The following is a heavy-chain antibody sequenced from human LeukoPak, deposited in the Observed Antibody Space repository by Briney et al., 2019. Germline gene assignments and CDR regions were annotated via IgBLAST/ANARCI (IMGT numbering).Heavy chain of an antibody. CDR2: IRGGGANP. J-gene: IGHJ3*02. Sequence: GGSLRLSCAASGFTFSNFAMNWVRQAPGKGLEWVSSIRGGGANPHYADSVKGRFTISRDNSKNTLYMDMNSLRAEDTAVYYCAKCSYTYGNDAYDIWGQGTMVTVSS. CDR3: AKCSYTYGNDAYDI. CDR1: GFTFSNFA. D-gene: IGHD5-18*01. V-gene: IGHV3-23*01.